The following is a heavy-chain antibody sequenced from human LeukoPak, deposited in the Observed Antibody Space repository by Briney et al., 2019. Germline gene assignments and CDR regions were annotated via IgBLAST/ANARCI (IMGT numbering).Heavy chain of an antibody. CDR3: ARVDIGSDAFDI. V-gene: IGHV1-2*02. CDR1: GYTFTGYY. Sequence: ASVKVSCKASGYTFTGYYMHWVRQPPGQGLEWRGWINPNSGGTNYAQKFQGRVTMTRDTSISTAYMELSRLRSDDTAVYYCARVDIGSDAFDIWGQGTMVTVSS. D-gene: IGHD2-15*01. J-gene: IGHJ3*02. CDR2: INPNSGGT.